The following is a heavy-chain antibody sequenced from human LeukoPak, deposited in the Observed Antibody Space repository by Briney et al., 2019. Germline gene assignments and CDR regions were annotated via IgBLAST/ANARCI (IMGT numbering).Heavy chain of an antibody. CDR2: ISYDGSNK. CDR1: GFTFSSYA. D-gene: IGHD4-17*01. Sequence: GRSLRLPCAASGFTFSSYAMHWVRQAPGKGLEWVAVISYDGSNKYYADSVKGRFTISRDNSKNTLYLQMNSLRAEDTAVYYCARDPNGDYAFDIWGQGTMVTVSS. V-gene: IGHV3-30*01. CDR3: ARDPNGDYAFDI. J-gene: IGHJ3*02.